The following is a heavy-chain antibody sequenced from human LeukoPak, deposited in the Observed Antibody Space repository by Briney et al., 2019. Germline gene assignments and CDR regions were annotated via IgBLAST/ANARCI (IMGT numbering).Heavy chain of an antibody. CDR3: AKTPGQRRPSECDY. CDR1: GFTFNRYD. Sequence: GGSLRLSCEVSGFTFNRYDMSWVRQAPGKGLEWVSSITGTDASTFYADSVKGRFTISRDNPKNTLYLQMNSLRAEDTAVYYCAKTPGQRRPSECDYWGQGTLVTVSS. V-gene: IGHV3-23*01. CDR2: ITGTDAST. J-gene: IGHJ4*02. D-gene: IGHD6-25*01.